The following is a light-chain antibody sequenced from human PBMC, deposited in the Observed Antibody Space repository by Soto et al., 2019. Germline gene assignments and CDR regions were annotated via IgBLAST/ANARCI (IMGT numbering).Light chain of an antibody. CDR2: QAS. CDR1: QSIANW. J-gene: IGKJ1*01. Sequence: DIQMTQSPSTLSASVGDRVTITCRASQSIANWLAWYQQKPGRLPRLLIYQASTLESGVSSRFSGSGSGTEFTLTISSLQPDDFATYYCQHYNSYSEAFGQGTKVDIK. V-gene: IGKV1-5*03. CDR3: QHYNSYSEA.